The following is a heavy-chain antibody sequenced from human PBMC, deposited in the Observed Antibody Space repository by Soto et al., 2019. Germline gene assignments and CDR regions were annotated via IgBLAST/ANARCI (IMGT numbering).Heavy chain of an antibody. CDR2: ISGSGGST. CDR1: GFTFSSYA. CDR3: AKIPLEASRLIWFCP. Sequence: EVQLLESGGGLVQPGGSLRLSCAASGFTFSSYAMSWVRQAPGKGLEWVSAISGSGGSTYYADSVKGRFTISRYNSKNPLYLQMHSLRAKDTAVNYCAKIPLEASRLIWFCPWGQGTLVTVSS. V-gene: IGHV3-23*01. D-gene: IGHD1-1*01. J-gene: IGHJ5*02.